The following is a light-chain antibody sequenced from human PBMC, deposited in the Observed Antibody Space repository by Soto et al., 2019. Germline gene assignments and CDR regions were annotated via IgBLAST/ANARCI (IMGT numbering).Light chain of an antibody. CDR3: CSYAGSYTLI. Sequence: QPVLTQPRSVSGSPGQSVTVSCTGTRNDVGGYNYVSWYQQHPGKAPKLIISDVTNRPSGVPDRFSGSKSGNTASLTISGLQADDEAEYYCCSYAGSYTLIFGGGTKLTVL. CDR1: RNDVGGYNY. CDR2: DVT. V-gene: IGLV2-11*01. J-gene: IGLJ2*01.